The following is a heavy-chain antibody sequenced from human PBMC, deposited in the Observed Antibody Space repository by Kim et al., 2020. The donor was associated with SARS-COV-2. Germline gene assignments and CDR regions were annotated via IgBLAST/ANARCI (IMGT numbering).Heavy chain of an antibody. D-gene: IGHD6-6*01. CDR3: ARAISIAAPDY. J-gene: IGHJ4*02. Sequence: RYSPSFQGQLTIAADKSISTAYLQWSSLKASDTAMYYCARAISIAAPDYWGQGTLVTVSS. V-gene: IGHV5-51*01.